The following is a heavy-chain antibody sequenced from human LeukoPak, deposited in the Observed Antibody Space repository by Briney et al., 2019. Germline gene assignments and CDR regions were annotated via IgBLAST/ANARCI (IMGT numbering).Heavy chain of an antibody. D-gene: IGHD1-26*01. CDR1: GGTFSSYA. Sequence: SVKVSCKASGGTFSSYAISWVRQAPGQGLEWMGRIIPILGIANYAQKFQGRVAITADKSTSTAYMELSSLRSEDTAVYYCAVIVGATTGLDYWGQGTLVTVSS. CDR3: AVIVGATTGLDY. V-gene: IGHV1-69*04. J-gene: IGHJ4*02. CDR2: IIPILGIA.